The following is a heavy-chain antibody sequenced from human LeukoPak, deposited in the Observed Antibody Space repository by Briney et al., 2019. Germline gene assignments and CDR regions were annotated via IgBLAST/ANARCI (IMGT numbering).Heavy chain of an antibody. D-gene: IGHD2-21*01. Sequence: ASVKVSCKASGGTFSSYAISWVRQAPGQGLEWMGGIIPIFGTANYAQKFQGRVTITTDESTSTAYMELSSLRSADTAVYYCARDKRAYGFDYWGQGTLVTVSS. CDR3: ARDKRAYGFDY. CDR1: GGTFSSYA. CDR2: IIPIFGTA. V-gene: IGHV1-69*05. J-gene: IGHJ4*02.